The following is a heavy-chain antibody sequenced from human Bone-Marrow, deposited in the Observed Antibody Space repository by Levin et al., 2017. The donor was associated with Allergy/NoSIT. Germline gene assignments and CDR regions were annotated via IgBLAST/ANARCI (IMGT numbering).Heavy chain of an antibody. CDR3: TTAGVGAIQPGHFEF. Sequence: GESLKISCAASGFSFSDAWMKWVRQAPGKGLEWVGRIKSKTDGGTTDYAASVRGRFTISRDDSENTLHLQMNSLRIDDTAVYFCTTAGVGAIQPGHFEFWGPGSLVTVSS. CDR1: GFSFSDAW. V-gene: IGHV3-15*01. D-gene: IGHD1-26*01. J-gene: IGHJ4*02. CDR2: IKSKTDGGTT.